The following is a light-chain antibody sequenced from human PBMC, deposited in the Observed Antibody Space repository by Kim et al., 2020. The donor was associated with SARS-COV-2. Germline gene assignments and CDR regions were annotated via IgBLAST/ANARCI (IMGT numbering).Light chain of an antibody. Sequence: QSVLTQPPSVSAAPGQKVTISCSGSSSNIGNNYVSWYQQLPRTAPKLLIYDNNKRPSGIPDRFTGSKSGTSATLGITGLQTGDEADYYCGTWDSSLRGGWVFGGGTQLTVL. V-gene: IGLV1-51*01. CDR2: DNN. CDR3: GTWDSSLRGGWV. J-gene: IGLJ3*02. CDR1: SSNIGNNY.